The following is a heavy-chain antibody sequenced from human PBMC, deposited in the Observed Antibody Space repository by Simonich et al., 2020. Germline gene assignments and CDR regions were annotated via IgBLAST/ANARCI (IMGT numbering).Heavy chain of an antibody. CDR1: GYTFTGHY. D-gene: IGHD6-19*01. CDR3: ARELKGVPVGWGSQIDI. CDR2: ISPNSGGT. J-gene: IGHJ3*02. V-gene: IGHV1-2*06. Sequence: QVQLVPSGAEVKKPGASVKVSCKASGYTFTGHYMPWVRKAPGQGLELRGRISPNSGGTNYSQKFQGRVTMTRDTSISTAYMELSRLRSDDTAVYYCARELKGVPVGWGSQIDIWGQGTMVTVSS.